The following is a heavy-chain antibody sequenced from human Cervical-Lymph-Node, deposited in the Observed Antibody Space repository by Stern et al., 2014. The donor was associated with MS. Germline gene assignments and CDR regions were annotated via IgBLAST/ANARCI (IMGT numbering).Heavy chain of an antibody. CDR3: AREATRIVVGIDY. CDR2: INPNSDDP. J-gene: IGHJ4*02. D-gene: IGHD3-22*01. Sequence: VQLVESGTKIQKPGSSVKVSCKASGYTFTAFFIHWLRQVTGQGLEWMGRINPNSDDPTYAQNFQDRVTLTRDTSIGTAYLELSRLTSADTAVYYCAREATRIVVGIDYWGQGTQVTVSS. V-gene: IGHV1-2*06. CDR1: GYTFTAFF.